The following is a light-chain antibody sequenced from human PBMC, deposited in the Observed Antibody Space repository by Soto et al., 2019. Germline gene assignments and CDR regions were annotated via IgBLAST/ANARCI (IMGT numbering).Light chain of an antibody. J-gene: IGKJ2*01. Sequence: EIVMTQSPETLSLSPGERAALSCWASQSINSELAWYQQKPGQPPRLLIYGASTRATGVPARFTGSESGSEFTLTISGLQSEDFAFHYCQQGHNWPLTFGQGTRLEI. CDR2: GAS. CDR3: QQGHNWPLT. V-gene: IGKV3-15*01. CDR1: QSINSE.